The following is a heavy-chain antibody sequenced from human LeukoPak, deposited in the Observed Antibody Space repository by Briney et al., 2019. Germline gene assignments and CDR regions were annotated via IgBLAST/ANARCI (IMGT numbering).Heavy chain of an antibody. V-gene: IGHV3-21*04. CDR2: ISSSSSYI. CDR1: GFTFSSYT. Sequence: GALRLSCAASGFTFSSYTMNWVRQAPGKGLEWVSSISSSSSYIYYADSVKGRFTISRDNAKNSLYLQMNSLRPEDTALYYCAKSSGDSYFDYWGQGTLVTVSS. D-gene: IGHD3-10*01. J-gene: IGHJ4*02. CDR3: AKSSGDSYFDY.